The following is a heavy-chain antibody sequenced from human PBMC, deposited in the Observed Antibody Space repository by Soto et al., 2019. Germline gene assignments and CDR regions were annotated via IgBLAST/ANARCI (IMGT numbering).Heavy chain of an antibody. D-gene: IGHD4-17*01. Sequence: QVQLVESGGGVVQPGRSLRLSCAASGFTFSSYGMHWVRQAPGKGLEWVAVIWYDGSNKYYADSVKGRFTISRDNSKNTLYLQMNSLRAEDTAVYYCARDGNGDYDYYYYDMDVWGKGTTVTVSS. CDR1: GFTFSSYG. CDR3: ARDGNGDYDYYYYDMDV. CDR2: IWYDGSNK. J-gene: IGHJ6*03. V-gene: IGHV3-33*01.